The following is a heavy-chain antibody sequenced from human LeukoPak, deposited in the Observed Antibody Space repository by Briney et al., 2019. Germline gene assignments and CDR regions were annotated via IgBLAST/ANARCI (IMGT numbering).Heavy chain of an antibody. J-gene: IGHJ4*02. CDR1: GFTFSTYN. CDR3: AKDRWVYCGGDCRWYYFDY. Sequence: GGSLRLSCAASGFTFSTYNMNWVRQAPGKGLEWVSAISGSGGSTYYADSVKGRFTISRDNSKNTLYLQMNSLRAEDTAVYYCAKDRWVYCGGDCRWYYFDYWGQGTLVTVSS. CDR2: ISGSGGST. V-gene: IGHV3-23*01. D-gene: IGHD2-21*02.